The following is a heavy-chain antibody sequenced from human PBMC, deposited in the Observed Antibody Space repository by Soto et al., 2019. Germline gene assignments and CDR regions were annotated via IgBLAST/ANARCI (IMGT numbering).Heavy chain of an antibody. CDR2: IWYDGSNK. CDR3: AREVDGYNNPKLYYYYGMDV. V-gene: IGHV3-33*01. J-gene: IGHJ6*02. CDR1: GFTFSSYG. Sequence: QVQLVESGGGVVQPGRSLRLSCAASGFTFSSYGMHWVRQAPGKGLEWVAVIWYDGSNKDYADSVKGRFTISRDNSKNTLYLQMNSLRAEDTAVYYCAREVDGYNNPKLYYYYGMDVWGQGTTVTVSS. D-gene: IGHD4-4*01.